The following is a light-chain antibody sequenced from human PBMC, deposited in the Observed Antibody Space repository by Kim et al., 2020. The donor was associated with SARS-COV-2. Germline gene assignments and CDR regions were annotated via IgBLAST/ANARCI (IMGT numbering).Light chain of an antibody. CDR2: AAS. V-gene: IGKV1-17*01. CDR1: QDMRND. J-gene: IGKJ5*01. Sequence: IHMTQSPSSLSASVGDRVTITCRASQDMRNDLGWYQQNPGKAPKRLIYAASSLQSGVPSRFSGSGSGTEFTLTISSLQPEDFATYYCLQHNTYPLTFGQGTRLDIK. CDR3: LQHNTYPLT.